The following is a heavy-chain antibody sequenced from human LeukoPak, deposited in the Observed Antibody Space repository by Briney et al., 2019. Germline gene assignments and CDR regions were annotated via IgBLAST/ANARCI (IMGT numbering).Heavy chain of an antibody. CDR3: ARDQGYYGSGDYGMDV. V-gene: IGHV3-15*01. Sequence: TTGGSLRLSCAASGFTFNNAWMSWVRQAPGKGLEWVGRIKSKTDGGTTDYAAPVKGRFTISRDDSTNTLYLQMNSLRAEDTAVYYCARDQGYYGSGDYGMDVWGQGTTVTVSS. CDR2: IKSKTDGGTT. J-gene: IGHJ6*02. CDR1: GFTFNNAW. D-gene: IGHD3-10*01.